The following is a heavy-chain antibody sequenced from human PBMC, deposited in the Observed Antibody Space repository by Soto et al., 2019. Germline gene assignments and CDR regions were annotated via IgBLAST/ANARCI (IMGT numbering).Heavy chain of an antibody. CDR1: GFTFSTYA. J-gene: IGHJ4*02. V-gene: IGHV3-23*01. CDR2: ISGAGSST. CDR3: ARDPREYYFDY. Sequence: QPGGSLRLSCAASGFTFSTYAMSWVRQAPGMGLEWVSTISGAGSSTYYADSVKGRFTISRDNSKSTLYLQMNSLRAEDTAVYYCARDPREYYFDYWGQGTLVTVSS.